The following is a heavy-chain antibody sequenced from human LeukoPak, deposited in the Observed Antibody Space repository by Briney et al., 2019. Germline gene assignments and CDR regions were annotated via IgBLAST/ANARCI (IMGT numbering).Heavy chain of an antibody. J-gene: IGHJ4*02. V-gene: IGHV3-30*04. D-gene: IGHD6-19*01. Sequence: QPGGSLRLSCAASGFTFSSYAMHWVRQAPGKGLEWVAVISYDGSNKYYADSVKGRFTISRDNSKNTLYLQMNSLRAEDTAVYYCARDWEGSGWYGYWGQGTLVTVSS. CDR1: GFTFSSYA. CDR3: ARDWEGSGWYGY. CDR2: ISYDGSNK.